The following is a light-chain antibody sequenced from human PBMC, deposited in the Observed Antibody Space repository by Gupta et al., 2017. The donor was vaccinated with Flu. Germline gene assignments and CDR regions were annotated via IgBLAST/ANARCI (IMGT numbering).Light chain of an antibody. Sequence: DVVIRQSPLSLPVALGQPASISCRSSHSLVFSDGNTYLNWFQERPGQSPRRLIFNVSNRDSGAPDRFSGSGSGTEFTLKISRVEAEDVGVYYCMQGKQWLWTFGQGTKLEI. CDR1: HSLVFSDGNTY. J-gene: IGKJ1*01. CDR3: MQGKQWLWT. V-gene: IGKV2-30*01. CDR2: NVS.